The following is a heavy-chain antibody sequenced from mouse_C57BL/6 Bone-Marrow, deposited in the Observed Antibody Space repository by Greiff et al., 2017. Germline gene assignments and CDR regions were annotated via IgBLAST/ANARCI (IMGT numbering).Heavy chain of an antibody. CDR1: GYTFTSYW. V-gene: IGHV1-55*01. CDR2: IYPGSGST. CDR3: ARPPYYGNYEDYFDY. Sequence: VQLQQSGAELVKPGASVKMSCKASGYTFTSYWITWVKQRPGQGLEWIGDIYPGSGSTNYNEKFKSKATLTVDTSSSTAYMQLSSLTSEDSAVYYCARPPYYGNYEDYFDYWGQGTTLTVAS. J-gene: IGHJ2*01. D-gene: IGHD2-10*01.